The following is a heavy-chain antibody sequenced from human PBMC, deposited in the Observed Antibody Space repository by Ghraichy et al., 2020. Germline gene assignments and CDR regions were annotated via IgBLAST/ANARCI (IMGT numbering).Heavy chain of an antibody. J-gene: IGHJ4*02. CDR3: ITPVYGSGSN. Sequence: GESLNISCAASGFTFSNAWMSWVRQAPGKGLEWVGHIKSKTDGGTTDYAAPVKARFTISRDDSKNTLYLQMYYLKTEDTAVYYCITPVYGSGSNWGQGTLVTVSS. D-gene: IGHD3-10*01. CDR2: IKSKTDGGTT. V-gene: IGHV3-15*01. CDR1: GFTFSNAW.